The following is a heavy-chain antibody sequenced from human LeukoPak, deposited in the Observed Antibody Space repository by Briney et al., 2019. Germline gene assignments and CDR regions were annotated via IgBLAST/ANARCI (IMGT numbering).Heavy chain of an antibody. V-gene: IGHV4-59*01. D-gene: IGHD3-10*01. J-gene: IGHJ4*02. CDR3: AGVFSGRHAFEL. CDR1: GGSINDYY. Sequence: PSETLSLTCTVSGGSINDYYWNWVRQPPGKGLEWIGYIYYRGATNSNPSLKGRVTTSIDTSKKEFSLKLSSVTAADTAVYYCAGVFSGRHAFELWSQGTLVSVSS. CDR2: IYYRGAT.